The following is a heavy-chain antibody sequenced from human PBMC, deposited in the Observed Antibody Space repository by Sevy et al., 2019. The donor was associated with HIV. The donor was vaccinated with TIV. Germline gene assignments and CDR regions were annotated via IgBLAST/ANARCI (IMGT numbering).Heavy chain of an antibody. J-gene: IGHJ6*02. CDR3: AKDTGSSGYDHYGLDV. D-gene: IGHD6-19*01. CDR1: QFNFDTYA. Sequence: GGSLRLSCVASQFNFDTYAIHWVRQAPGKGLEWVAITSYNEGGENYADSVKGRFTISRDNSKNTVYLQMYRLTTEDTGVYYCAKDTGSSGYDHYGLDVWGQGTTVTVSS. V-gene: IGHV3-30*18. CDR2: TSYNEGGE.